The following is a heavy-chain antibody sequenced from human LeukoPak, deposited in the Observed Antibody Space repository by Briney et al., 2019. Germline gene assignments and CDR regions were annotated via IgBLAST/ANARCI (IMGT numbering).Heavy chain of an antibody. J-gene: IGHJ3*02. V-gene: IGHV1-2*06. CDR1: GYTFTAHY. D-gene: IGHD3-22*01. Sequence: GASVQVSCKASGYTFTAHYIHWVRQAPGQGLEWMGQIHSNSGGEKYAQKFQGRVTITADKSTSTAYMELSSLRSEDTAVYYCARENYYDKDAFDIWGQGTMVTVSS. CDR2: IHSNSGGE. CDR3: ARENYYDKDAFDI.